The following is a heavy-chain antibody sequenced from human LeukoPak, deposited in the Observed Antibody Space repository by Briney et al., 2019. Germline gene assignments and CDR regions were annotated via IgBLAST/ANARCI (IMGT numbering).Heavy chain of an antibody. CDR3: ARDYFTSYYYYGMDV. CDR1: GGSISNYY. V-gene: IGHV4-59*01. CDR2: INYSGST. J-gene: IGHJ6*02. Sequence: SETLSLTCAVSGGSISNYYLNWIRQPPGKGLEWIGYINYSGSTNHNPSLKSRVTISIDTSKNQFSLKLSSVTAADTAVYYCARDYFTSYYYYGMDVWGQGTTVTVSS. D-gene: IGHD2/OR15-2a*01.